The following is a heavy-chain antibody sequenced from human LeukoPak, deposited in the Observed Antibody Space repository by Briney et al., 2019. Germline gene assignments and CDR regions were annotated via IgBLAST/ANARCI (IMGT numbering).Heavy chain of an antibody. CDR2: ISGSGSST. CDR1: GFTFSTYA. CDR3: AKDLIEVAVHWFDP. Sequence: GGSLRLSCAASGFTFSTYAMTWVRQAPGKGLEWVSTISGSGSSTFYADSVKGRFTISRDNFKNTLYLQMDNLRAEKTAVYYCAKDLIEVAVHWFDPWGQGTLVTVSS. J-gene: IGHJ5*02. V-gene: IGHV3-23*01. D-gene: IGHD6-19*01.